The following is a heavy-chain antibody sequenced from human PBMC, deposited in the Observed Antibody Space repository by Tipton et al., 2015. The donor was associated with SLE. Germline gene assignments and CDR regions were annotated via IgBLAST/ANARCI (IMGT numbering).Heavy chain of an antibody. CDR1: GYTFTNYG. J-gene: IGHJ4*02. CDR2: ISTYNGNT. Sequence: QVQLVQSGAEVKKPGASVKVSCKASGYTFTNYGLSWVRQAPGQGLDWMGWISTYNGNTNYAQKLQGRVTMTSDTSTSTAYMELRSLRSDDTAIYYCARVRVDTAMGVFDFWGQGTLVTVSS. CDR3: ARVRVDTAMGVFDF. V-gene: IGHV1-18*01. D-gene: IGHD5-18*01.